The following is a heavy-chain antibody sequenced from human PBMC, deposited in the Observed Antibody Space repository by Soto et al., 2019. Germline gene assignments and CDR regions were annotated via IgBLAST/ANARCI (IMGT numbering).Heavy chain of an antibody. Sequence: GSLRLSCAASGFTFSSYSMNWVRQAPGKGLEWVSYISSSSSTIYYADSVKGRFTISRDNAKNSLYLQMNSLRAEDTAVYYCARSTYIQLITNWGQGTLVTVSS. CDR1: GFTFSSYS. CDR3: ARSTYIQLITN. CDR2: ISSSSSTI. J-gene: IGHJ4*02. D-gene: IGHD1-1*01. V-gene: IGHV3-48*01.